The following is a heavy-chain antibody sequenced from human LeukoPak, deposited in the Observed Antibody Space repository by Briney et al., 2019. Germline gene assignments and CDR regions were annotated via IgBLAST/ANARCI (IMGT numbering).Heavy chain of an antibody. V-gene: IGHV4-59*01. CDR1: GGSISSYY. CDR2: IYYSGST. D-gene: IGHD1-26*01. CDR3: ARWTGATLDY. Sequence: SETLSLTCTVSGGSISSYYWSWIRQPPGKGLERIGYIYYSGSTNYNPSLKSRVTISVDTSKNQFSLKLSSVTAADTAVYYCARWTGATLDYWGQGTLATVSS. J-gene: IGHJ4*02.